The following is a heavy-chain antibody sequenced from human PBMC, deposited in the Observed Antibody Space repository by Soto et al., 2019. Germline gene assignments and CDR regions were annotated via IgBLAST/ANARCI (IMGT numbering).Heavy chain of an antibody. CDR2: INAGNGNT. J-gene: IGHJ4*02. Sequence: GASVKVSCKASGYTFTSYAMHWVRQAPGQRLEWMGWINAGNGNTKYSQKFQGRVSITRDTSASTAYMELSSLRSEDTAVYYCASGGVATTPDTLDYWGQGTLVTVSS. CDR1: GYTFTSYA. D-gene: IGHD5-12*01. CDR3: ASGGVATTPDTLDY. V-gene: IGHV1-3*01.